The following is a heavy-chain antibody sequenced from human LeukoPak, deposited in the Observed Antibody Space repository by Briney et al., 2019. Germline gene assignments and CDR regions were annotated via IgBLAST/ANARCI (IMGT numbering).Heavy chain of an antibody. D-gene: IGHD3-10*01. V-gene: IGHV4-31*03. CDR2: IYYSGST. CDR3: ASAPGREYYYYMDV. CDR1: GGAISSGGYY. Sequence: SETLSLTCTVSGGAISSGGYYWSWIRQHPGKGLEWIGYIYYSGSTYYNPSLKRRVTISVDTSKNQFSLKLSSVTAADTAVYYCASAPGREYYYYMDVWGKGTTVTVSS. J-gene: IGHJ6*03.